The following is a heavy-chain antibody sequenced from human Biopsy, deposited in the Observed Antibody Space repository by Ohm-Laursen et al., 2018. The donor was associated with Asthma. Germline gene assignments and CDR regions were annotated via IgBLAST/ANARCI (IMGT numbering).Heavy chain of an antibody. CDR1: GGTFSNFA. V-gene: IGHV1-69*13. CDR2: IMTVFGTT. J-gene: IGHJ4*02. Sequence: SVKVSCKAPGGTFSNFAISWVRQAPGQGLEWLGGIMTVFGTTNYAQKFQGRVTITADESTSTAYMEVTSLRSEDTAVYYCARGDSSNWSHYYFDYWGQGTLVTVSS. D-gene: IGHD3-22*01. CDR3: ARGDSSNWSHYYFDY.